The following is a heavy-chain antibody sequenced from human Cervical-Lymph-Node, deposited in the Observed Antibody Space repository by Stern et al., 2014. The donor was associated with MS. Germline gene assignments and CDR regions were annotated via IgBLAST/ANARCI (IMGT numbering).Heavy chain of an antibody. J-gene: IGHJ4*02. CDR1: GGSISSDY. Sequence: VQLEESGPGLVKPSETLSLTCTVSGGSISSDYWSWIRQPPGKGLEWIGYIYNSGSTNYNPSLKGRVTMSVDTAKNQFSLKLSSVTAADTAMFYCARVMENWNYRPYFDYWGQGTLVTVSS. V-gene: IGHV4-59*01. CDR3: ARVMENWNYRPYFDY. CDR2: IYNSGST. D-gene: IGHD1-7*01.